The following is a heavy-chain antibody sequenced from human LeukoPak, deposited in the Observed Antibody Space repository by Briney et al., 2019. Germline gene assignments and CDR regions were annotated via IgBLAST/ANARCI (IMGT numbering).Heavy chain of an antibody. V-gene: IGHV4-34*01. CDR1: GGSFSGYY. J-gene: IGHJ4*02. Sequence: SSETLSLTCAVYGGSFSGYYWSWIRQPPGKGLEWIGEINHSGSTNYNPSLKSRVTISVDTSKNQFSLKLSSVTAADTAVYYCARVGESGSYLGPFDYWGQGTLVTVSS. CDR2: INHSGST. CDR3: ARVGESGSYLGPFDY. D-gene: IGHD1-26*01.